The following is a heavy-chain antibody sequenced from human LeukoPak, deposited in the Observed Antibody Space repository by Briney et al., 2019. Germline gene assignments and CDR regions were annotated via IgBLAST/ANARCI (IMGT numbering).Heavy chain of an antibody. V-gene: IGHV1-69*13. CDR2: IIPIFGTA. CDR1: GGTFSSYA. J-gene: IGHJ4*02. Sequence: SVKVSCKASGGTFSSYAISWVRQAPGQGLEWMGGIIPIFGTANYAQKFQGRVTITADESTSTAYMELSSLRSEDTAVYYCTREGGVRGVPFDYWGQGTLVTVSS. CDR3: TREGGVRGVPFDY. D-gene: IGHD3-10*01.